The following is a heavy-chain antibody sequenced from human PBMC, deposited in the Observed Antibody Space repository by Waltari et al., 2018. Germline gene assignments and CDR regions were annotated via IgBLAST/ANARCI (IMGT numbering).Heavy chain of an antibody. J-gene: IGHJ3*02. CDR3: ARENSAFDI. V-gene: IGHV4-61*02. CDR2: IYTSGST. CDR1: GGPISSGSYY. Sequence: QVQLQESGPGVVKPSETLSLTCSVFGGPISSGSYYWSWIRQPAGKGLEWIGRIYTSGSTNYNPSLKSRVTISVDTSKNQFSLKLSSVTAADTAVYYCARENSAFDIWGQGTMVTVSS.